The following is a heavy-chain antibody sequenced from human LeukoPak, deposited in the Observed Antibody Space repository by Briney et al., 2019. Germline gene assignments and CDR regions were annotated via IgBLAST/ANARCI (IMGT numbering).Heavy chain of an antibody. CDR1: GFTFNAYE. J-gene: IGHJ4*02. V-gene: IGHV3-23*01. CDR2: IFPSGGEI. CDR3: AKLFESGTYNNFFHY. Sequence: GGSLRLSCAGTGFTFNAYELIWVRQPPGEGLEWVSSIFPSGGEIHYADSVRGRFAISRDNSKSTLSLQMNSLRAEDTAIYYCAKLFESGTYNNFFHYWGQGTLVTVFS. D-gene: IGHD3-10*01.